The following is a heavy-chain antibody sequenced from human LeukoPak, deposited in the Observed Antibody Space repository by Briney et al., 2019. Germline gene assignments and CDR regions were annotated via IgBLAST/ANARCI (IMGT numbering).Heavy chain of an antibody. CDR3: AKVDGSSNWYRRALDI. CDR2: ISDSGGST. V-gene: IGHV3-23*01. D-gene: IGHD6-13*01. Sequence: GGSLRLSCAASGFTFSNYAMGWVRQAPGKGLEWVSIISDSGGSTYYADSVKGRFTISRDNSKNTLYLQMNSLRVEDTAVYYCAKVDGSSNWYRRALDIWGQGTIVTVSS. J-gene: IGHJ3*02. CDR1: GFTFSNYA.